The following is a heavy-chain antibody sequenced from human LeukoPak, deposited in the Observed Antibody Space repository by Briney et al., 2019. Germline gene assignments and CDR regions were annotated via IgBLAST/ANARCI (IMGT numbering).Heavy chain of an antibody. CDR3: ARGGRDYSNYKSDGLAWY. J-gene: IGHJ4*02. CDR2: ISAYNGNT. V-gene: IGHV1-18*01. D-gene: IGHD4-11*01. Sequence: ASVKVSCKASGYTFTSYGISWVRQAPGQGLEWMGWISAYNGNTNYAQKLQGRVTMTTDTSTSTAYMELRSLRSDDTAVYYCARGGRDYSNYKSDGLAWYWGQGTLVTVSS. CDR1: GYTFTSYG.